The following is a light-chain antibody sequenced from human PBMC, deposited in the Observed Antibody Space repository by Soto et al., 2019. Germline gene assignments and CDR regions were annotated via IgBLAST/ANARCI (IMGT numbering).Light chain of an antibody. Sequence: DIQMTQSPSTLSRSVGDRVTITSRASQSISNLLAWYQQKPGKAPKLLIYDVSTLESGVPSRFSGSGSGTEFTLTISSLQPDDFATYYCQHYKSYPWSFGQGTKLEIK. CDR3: QHYKSYPWS. V-gene: IGKV1-5*01. CDR2: DVS. J-gene: IGKJ2*01. CDR1: QSISNL.